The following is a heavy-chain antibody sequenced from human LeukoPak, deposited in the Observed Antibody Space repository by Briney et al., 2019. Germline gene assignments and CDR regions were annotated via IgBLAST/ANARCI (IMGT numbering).Heavy chain of an antibody. J-gene: IGHJ4*02. CDR1: GFTFSSYS. CDR2: ISSSSSYI. CDR3: AKDLFFNRLSYFDY. V-gene: IGHV3-21*01. D-gene: IGHD1-14*01. Sequence: GGSLRLSCAASGFTFSSYSMNWVRQAPGKGLEWVSSISSSSSYIYYADSVKGRFTISRDNAKNSLYLQMNSLRAEDTAVYYCAKDLFFNRLSYFDYWGQGTLVTVSS.